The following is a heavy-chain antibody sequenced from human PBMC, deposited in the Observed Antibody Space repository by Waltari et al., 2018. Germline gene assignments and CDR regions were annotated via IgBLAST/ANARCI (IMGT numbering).Heavy chain of an antibody. J-gene: IGHJ4*02. CDR1: GGSISSYY. CDR2: IYYSGST. Sequence: QVQLQESGPGLVKPSETLSLTCTVSGGSISSYYGNWIRQPPGKGLEWIGFIYYSGSTNDNPSLKSRVTISLDTSKNQCSLKVGSVTAADTAVYYCARGENYSSGWFDYWGQGTLVTVSS. V-gene: IGHV4-59*01. CDR3: ARGENYSSGWFDY. D-gene: IGHD6-19*01.